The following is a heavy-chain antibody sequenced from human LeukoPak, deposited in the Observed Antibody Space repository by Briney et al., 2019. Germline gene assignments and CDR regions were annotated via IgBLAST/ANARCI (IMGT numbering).Heavy chain of an antibody. D-gene: IGHD1-26*01. CDR2: IRYDESNK. CDR1: GFTFSTYG. CDR3: AEKAGSYDHFDY. V-gene: IGHV3-30*02. Sequence: GGSLRLSCAASGFTFSTYGMHWVRQAPGKGLEWVAYIRYDESNKYYADSVKGRLTISRDNSKNTLYLQMNNVRAEDTAVYYCAEKAGSYDHFDYWGQGTLVTVSS. J-gene: IGHJ4*02.